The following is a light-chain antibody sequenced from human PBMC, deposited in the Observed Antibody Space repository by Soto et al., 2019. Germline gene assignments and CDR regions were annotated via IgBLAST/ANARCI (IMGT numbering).Light chain of an antibody. Sequence: EIVMTQSPATLSVSPGERATLSCRASQSVSSNLAWYQQKAGQAPRLLIYGTSTRATGIPARFSGSGSGTDFTLTISSLEPEDFAVYYCQQRSNWPPITFGQGTRLEIK. CDR3: QQRSNWPPIT. J-gene: IGKJ5*01. CDR2: GTS. CDR1: QSVSSN. V-gene: IGKV3-15*01.